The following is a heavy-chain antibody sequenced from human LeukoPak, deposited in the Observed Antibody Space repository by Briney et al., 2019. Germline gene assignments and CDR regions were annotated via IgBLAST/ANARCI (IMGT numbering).Heavy chain of an antibody. J-gene: IGHJ4*02. CDR2: ISGSGGST. CDR1: GFTFSSYA. V-gene: IGHV3-23*01. Sequence: GGSLRLSCAASGFTFSSYAMSWVRQAPGKGLEWVSAISGSGGSTYYADSVKGRFTISRDNSKNTLYLQMNSLRAEDTAVYYCARGGNNYDILTGYYRFEYYFDYWGQGTLVTVSS. CDR3: ARGGNNYDILTGYYRFEYYFDY. D-gene: IGHD3-9*01.